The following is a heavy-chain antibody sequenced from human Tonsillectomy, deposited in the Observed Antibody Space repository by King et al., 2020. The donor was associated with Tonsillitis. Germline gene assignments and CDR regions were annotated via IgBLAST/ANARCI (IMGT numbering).Heavy chain of an antibody. CDR2: ISASAGTT. CDR3: AKKEGRSWYGIDFDY. J-gene: IGHJ4*02. Sequence: VQLVESGGDLVQPGGSLRLSCAASAFTFSSYAMSWVRQAPGKGLEWVSTISASAGTTYYADSVKGRFTISRDNSKNTLYLQMNSLRVDDTAVYYCAKKEGRSWYGIDFDYWGQGTLVTVSS. CDR1: AFTFSSYA. V-gene: IGHV3-23*04. D-gene: IGHD6-13*01.